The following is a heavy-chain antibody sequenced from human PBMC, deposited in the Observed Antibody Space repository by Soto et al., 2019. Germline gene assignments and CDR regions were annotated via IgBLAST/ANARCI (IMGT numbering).Heavy chain of an antibody. D-gene: IGHD1-26*01. V-gene: IGHV3-48*02. CDR3: ASLVGANEYYYYYGMDV. Sequence: GGSLRLSCAASGFTFSSYSMNWVRQAPGKGLEWVSYISSSSSTIYYADSVKGRFTISRDNAKNSLYLQMNSLRDEDTAVDYCASLVGANEYYYYYGMDVWGQGTTVTVSS. CDR1: GFTFSSYS. CDR2: ISSSSSTI. J-gene: IGHJ6*02.